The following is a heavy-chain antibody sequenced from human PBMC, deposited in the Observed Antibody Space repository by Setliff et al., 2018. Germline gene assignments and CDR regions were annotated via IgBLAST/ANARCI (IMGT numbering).Heavy chain of an antibody. CDR2: IYYSGST. J-gene: IGHJ2*01. CDR3: ARHHAQYYSDSSGYYYEDWYFDL. V-gene: IGHV4-59*08. Sequence: SETLSLTCTVSGGSISNYYWSWIRQPPGKGLEWIGYIYYSGSTNSIPSLKSRVTISVDTSKNQFPLKLTSVTAADTAVYYCARHHAQYYSDSSGYYYEDWYFDLWGRGTLVTVSS. D-gene: IGHD3-22*01. CDR1: GGSISNYY.